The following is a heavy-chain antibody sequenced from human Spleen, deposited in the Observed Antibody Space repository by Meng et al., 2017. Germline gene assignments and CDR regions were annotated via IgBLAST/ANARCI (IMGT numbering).Heavy chain of an antibody. D-gene: IGHD3-10*01. CDR1: GFTFSDYY. J-gene: IGHJ4*02. Sequence: GGSLRLSCAASGFTFSDYYMSWTRQAPGKGLEWVSYISSGDSTMYYADSVKGRFTISRDNSKNTLYLQMNSLRAEDTAVYYCARARLLWFGELLGPFDYWGQGTLVTVSS. CDR2: ISSGDSTM. V-gene: IGHV3-11*04. CDR3: ARARLLWFGELLGPFDY.